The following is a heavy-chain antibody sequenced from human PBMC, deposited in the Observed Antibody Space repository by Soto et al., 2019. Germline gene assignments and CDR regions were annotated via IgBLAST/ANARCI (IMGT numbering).Heavy chain of an antibody. V-gene: IGHV2-26*01. CDR1: GFSLSNARMG. CDR2: IFSNDEK. D-gene: IGHD3-3*01. CDR3: ARTRTRHDFWSGKIKNWFDP. J-gene: IGHJ5*02. Sequence: SGPTLVNPTETLTLTCTVSGFSLSNARMGVSWIRQPPGKALEWLAHIFSNDEKSYSTSLKSRLTISKDTSKSQVVLTMTNMDPVDTATYYCARTRTRHDFWSGKIKNWFDPWGQGTLVTVSS.